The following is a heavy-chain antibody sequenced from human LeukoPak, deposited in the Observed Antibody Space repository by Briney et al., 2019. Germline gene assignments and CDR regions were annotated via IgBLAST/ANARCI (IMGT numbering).Heavy chain of an antibody. CDR3: AKDRQWLVNSIDY. CDR1: GFTFSSYG. J-gene: IGHJ4*02. V-gene: IGHV3-30*02. Sequence: GGSLRLSCAASGFTFSSYGMHWVRQAPGKWLEWVAFIRYDGSNKYYADSVKGRFTISRDNSKNTLYLQMNSLRAEDTAVYYCAKDRQWLVNSIDYWGQGTLVTVSS. D-gene: IGHD6-19*01. CDR2: IRYDGSNK.